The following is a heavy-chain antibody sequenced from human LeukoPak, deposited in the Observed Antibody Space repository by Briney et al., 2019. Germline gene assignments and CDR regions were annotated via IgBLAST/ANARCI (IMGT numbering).Heavy chain of an antibody. V-gene: IGHV3-21*01. Sequence: GGSLRLSCAASGFTFTNYHMDWVRQAPGKGLEWVSFHRSSSDYISYADSVKGRFTISRDNAKNSLFLQMNSLRAEDTAIYYCAKRKYSDSDLRAFDIWGQGTMVTVSS. CDR2: HRSSSDYI. J-gene: IGHJ3*02. CDR3: AKRKYSDSDLRAFDI. CDR1: GFTFTNYH. D-gene: IGHD5-12*01.